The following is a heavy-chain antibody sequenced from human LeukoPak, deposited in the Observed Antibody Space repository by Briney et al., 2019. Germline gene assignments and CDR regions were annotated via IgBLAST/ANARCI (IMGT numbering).Heavy chain of an antibody. Sequence: SETLSLTCAVYGGSFSGYYWSWIRQPPGKGLECIGEINHSGSTNYNPSLKSRVTISVDTSKNQFSLKLSSVTAADTAVYYCARIVLRFLEWLPPYYYYYYMDVWGKGTTVTVSS. CDR2: INHSGST. D-gene: IGHD3-3*01. CDR3: ARIVLRFLEWLPPYYYYYYMDV. V-gene: IGHV4-34*01. J-gene: IGHJ6*03. CDR1: GGSFSGYY.